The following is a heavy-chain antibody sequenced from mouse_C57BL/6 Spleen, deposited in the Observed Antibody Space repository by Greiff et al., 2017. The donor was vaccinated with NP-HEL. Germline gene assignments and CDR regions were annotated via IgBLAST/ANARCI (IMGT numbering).Heavy chain of an antibody. J-gene: IGHJ1*03. D-gene: IGHD2-5*01. CDR2: IDPSDSYT. V-gene: IGHV1-50*01. CDR3: ARSRSNPWYFDV. CDR1: GYTFTSYW. Sequence: QVQLQQSGAELVKPGASVKLSCKASGYTFTSYWMQWVKQRPGQGLEWIGEIDPSDSYTNYNQKFKGKATLTVDTSSSTAYMQLSSLTSEDSAVYYCARSRSNPWYFDVWGTGTTVTVSS.